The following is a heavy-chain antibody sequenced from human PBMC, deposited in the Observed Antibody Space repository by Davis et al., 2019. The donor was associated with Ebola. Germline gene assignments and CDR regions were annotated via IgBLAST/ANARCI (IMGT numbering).Heavy chain of an antibody. CDR2: IYYSGST. J-gene: IGHJ5*02. D-gene: IGHD6-13*01. V-gene: IGHV4-30-4*01. CDR3: ARVAGSIFTNWFDP. CDR1: GGSISSGDYY. Sequence: MPSETLSLTCTVSGGSISSGDYYWSWIRQPPGKGLEWIGYIYYSGSTYYNPSLKSRVTISVDTSKNQFSLKLSSVTAADTAVYYCARVAGSIFTNWFDPWGQGTLVTVSS.